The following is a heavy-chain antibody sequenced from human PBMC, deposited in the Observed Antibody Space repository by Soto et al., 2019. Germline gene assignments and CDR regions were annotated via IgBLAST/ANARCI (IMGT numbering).Heavy chain of an antibody. Sequence: QVTLKESGPVLVKPTEPLTLTCTVSGLSLSNARVGVTWIRQPPGKALECLADIFSNDEKSYSPSLRSRLTISKDTSKSQVVLTMTNMDPGDTATYYCARVRFLEFFPKYFYAMDVWGPGTTVTVSS. CDR1: GLSLSNARVG. D-gene: IGHD3-3*01. CDR2: IFSNDEK. J-gene: IGHJ6*02. CDR3: ARVRFLEFFPKYFYAMDV. V-gene: IGHV2-26*01.